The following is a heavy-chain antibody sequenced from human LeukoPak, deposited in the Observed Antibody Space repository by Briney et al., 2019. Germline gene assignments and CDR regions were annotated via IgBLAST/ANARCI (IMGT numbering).Heavy chain of an antibody. CDR2: ISAYNGNT. V-gene: IGHV1-18*01. J-gene: IGHJ4*02. Sequence: ASVKVSCKASGYTFTSYGISWVRQAPGQGLEWMGWISAYNGNTNYAQKLQGRVTMTTDTSTSTAYMELRSLRSDDTAVYYCARDTGEARGYSYGSFDYWGQGTLVTVSS. D-gene: IGHD5-18*01. CDR3: ARDTGEARGYSYGSFDY. CDR1: GYTFTSYG.